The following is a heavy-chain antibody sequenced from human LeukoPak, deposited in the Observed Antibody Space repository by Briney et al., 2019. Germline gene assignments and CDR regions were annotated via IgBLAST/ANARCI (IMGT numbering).Heavy chain of an antibody. CDR2: IYYSGCT. V-gene: IGHV4-39*01. J-gene: IGHJ4*02. CDR1: GGSIRSSSYY. CDR3: ARQRWGDYGRVDY. Sequence: SETLSLTCTVPGGSIRSSSYYWGWIRQPPGKGLEWIGSIYYSGCTYYNPSLKSRVTISVDTSKNLFSLNLNSVTAADTAVYYCARQRWGDYGRVDYWGQGTLVTVSS. D-gene: IGHD4/OR15-4a*01.